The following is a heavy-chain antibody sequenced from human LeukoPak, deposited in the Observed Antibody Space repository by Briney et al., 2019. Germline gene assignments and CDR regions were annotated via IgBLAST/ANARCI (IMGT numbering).Heavy chain of an antibody. D-gene: IGHD2-2*01. J-gene: IGHJ3*02. CDR2: IIPILGIA. CDR3: ARARSPSVVVPAASAFDI. Sequence: SVKVSCKASGGTFSSYAISWVRQAPGQGLEWMGRIIPILGIANYAQKFQGRVTITADKSTSTAYMELSSLRSEDTAVYYCARARSPSVVVPAASAFDIWGQGTMVTVSS. V-gene: IGHV1-69*04. CDR1: GGTFSSYA.